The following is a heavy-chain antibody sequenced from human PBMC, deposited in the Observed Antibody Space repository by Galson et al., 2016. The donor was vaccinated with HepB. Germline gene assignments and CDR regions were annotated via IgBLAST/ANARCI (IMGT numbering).Heavy chain of an antibody. V-gene: IGHV1-24*01. D-gene: IGHD6-19*01. J-gene: IGHJ4*02. Sequence: SVKVSCKVSGFTLNELSIHWVRQAPGKGLEWMGRSDPEDGETIYAQNFQGRVTMTEDTSTDSAYMELSSLRSEDTAMYYCAIEYSSGWDLDHWGQGTLVTVSS. CDR2: SDPEDGET. CDR3: AIEYSSGWDLDH. CDR1: GFTLNELS.